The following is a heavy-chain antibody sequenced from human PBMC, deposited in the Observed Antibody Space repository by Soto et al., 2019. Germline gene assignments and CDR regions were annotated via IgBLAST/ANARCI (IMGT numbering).Heavy chain of an antibody. CDR1: GYTFTSYY. V-gene: IGHV1-46*01. CDR2: INPSGGST. Sequence: QVQLVQSGAEVKKPGASVKVSCKASGYTFTSYYMHWVRQAPGQGLEWMGIINPSGGSTSYAQKFQGRXPXHXXTSTSTVYMELSSLRSEDTAVYYCARVSSWSCFDYWGQGTLVTVSS. J-gene: IGHJ4*02. CDR3: ARVSSWSCFDY. D-gene: IGHD6-13*01.